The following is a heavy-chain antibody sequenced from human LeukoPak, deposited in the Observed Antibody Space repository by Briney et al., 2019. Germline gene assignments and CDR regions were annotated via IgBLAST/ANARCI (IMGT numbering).Heavy chain of an antibody. D-gene: IGHD3-22*01. CDR3: VRSGITLIVVLINQ. Sequence: GSLRLSCAAPGLIHNYYALNLVRQAPGEGPEGVSRNIGRWDKKYQADSEEGRLNISRDNYKQIVYVQMNSLRAGDSGVLYCVRSGITLIVVLINQWGEETLVAL. J-gene: IGHJ4*02. CDR2: NIGRWDKK. V-gene: IGHV3-23*01. CDR1: GLIHNYYA.